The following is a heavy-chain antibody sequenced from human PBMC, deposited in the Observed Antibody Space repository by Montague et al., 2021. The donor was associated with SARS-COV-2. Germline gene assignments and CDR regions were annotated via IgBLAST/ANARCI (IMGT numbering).Heavy chain of an antibody. Sequence: SETLSLTCTVSGGSISSSSYYWGWIRQPPGKGLEWIGSIYYSGSTYYNPSLKSRVTISVDTSKNQFSLKLSSVTAADTAVYYCAIEVRAMVYYYGMDVWGQGTTVTVSS. D-gene: IGHD5-18*01. CDR3: AIEVRAMVYYYGMDV. V-gene: IGHV4-39*01. CDR1: GGSISSSSYY. CDR2: IYYSGST. J-gene: IGHJ6*02.